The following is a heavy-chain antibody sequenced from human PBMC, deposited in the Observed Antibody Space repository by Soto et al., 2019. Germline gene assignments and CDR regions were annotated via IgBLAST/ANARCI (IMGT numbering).Heavy chain of an antibody. CDR2: IISSGNTT. CDR1: GFRSSPFW. CDR3: ARGSNHLDY. J-gene: IGHJ4*02. Sequence: EVQLVESGGGLVQPGGSLRLSGPAPGFRSSPFWMHWVRQVPGKGPVWVSRIISSGNTTSYADSVKGRFTISRDNAKNTLYLQMNSLRAEDTAVYYCARGSNHLDYGGQGTLVTVSA. D-gene: IGHD4-4*01. V-gene: IGHV3-74*01.